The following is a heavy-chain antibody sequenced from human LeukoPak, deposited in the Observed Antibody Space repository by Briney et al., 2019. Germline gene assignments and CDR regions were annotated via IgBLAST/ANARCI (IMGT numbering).Heavy chain of an antibody. CDR2: ISTFNGNT. CDR1: GYIFTSYG. D-gene: IGHD6-19*01. V-gene: IGHV1-18*01. CDR3: ARDSLAVAGTFDY. J-gene: IGHJ4*02. Sequence: ASVKASCKASGYIFTSYGISWVRQAPGQGLEWMGWISTFNGNTNYAQKFQGRVIMTTDTSTSTAYMELRSLRSDDTAVYYCARDSLAVAGTFDYWGQGTLVTVSS.